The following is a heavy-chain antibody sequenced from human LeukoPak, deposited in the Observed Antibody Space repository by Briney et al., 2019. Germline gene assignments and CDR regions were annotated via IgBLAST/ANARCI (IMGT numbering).Heavy chain of an antibody. CDR3: ARGYSSSWFY. Sequence: PSEPLSLTCIVSGGSISSHYWSWIRQPPGKGLEWIGYIYYSGSTNYNPSLKSRVTISVDTSKNQFSLNLSSVTAADTAVYYCARGYSSSWFYWGQGTLVTVSS. V-gene: IGHV4-59*11. D-gene: IGHD6-13*01. J-gene: IGHJ4*02. CDR2: IYYSGST. CDR1: GGSISSHY.